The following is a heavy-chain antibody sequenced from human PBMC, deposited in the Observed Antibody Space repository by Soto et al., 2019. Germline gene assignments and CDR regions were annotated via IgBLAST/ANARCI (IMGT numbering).Heavy chain of an antibody. V-gene: IGHV3-23*01. CDR3: AKSEHYYDSSGSRPFDY. Sequence: GSLRLSWAASGFTFSSYAMSWVRQAPGKGLEWVSAISGSGGSTYYADSVKGRFTISRDNSKNTLYLQMNSLRAEDTAVYYCAKSEHYYDSSGSRPFDYWGQGTLVTVSS. CDR1: GFTFSSYA. CDR2: ISGSGGST. D-gene: IGHD3-22*01. J-gene: IGHJ4*02.